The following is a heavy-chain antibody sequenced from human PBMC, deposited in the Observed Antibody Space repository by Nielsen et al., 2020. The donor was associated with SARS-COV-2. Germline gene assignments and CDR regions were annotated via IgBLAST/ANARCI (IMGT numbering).Heavy chain of an antibody. CDR2: ISGSGGST. CDR1: GFTFSSYA. V-gene: IGHV3-23*01. J-gene: IGHJ3*02. Sequence: GESLKISCAASGFTFSSYAMSWVRQAPGKGLEWVSAISGSGGSTYYADSVKGRFTISRDNSKNTLYLQMNSLRAEDTAVYYCARDMPRYCSGGSCYEGGDAFDIWGQGTMVTVSS. CDR3: ARDMPRYCSGGSCYEGGDAFDI. D-gene: IGHD2-15*01.